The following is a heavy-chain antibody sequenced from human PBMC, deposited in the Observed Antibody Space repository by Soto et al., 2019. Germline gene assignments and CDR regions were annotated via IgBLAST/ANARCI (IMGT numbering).Heavy chain of an antibody. J-gene: IGHJ4*02. CDR1: GGTFSSYA. CDR3: ARVTGGYSYGYFDY. V-gene: IGHV1-69*01. Sequence: QVQLVQSGAAVKKPGSSVKVSCKASGGTFSSYAISWVRQAPGHGLAWMGGIIPIFGTANYAQKFQGRVTITADESTSTAYMELSSLRSEDTAVYYCARVTGGYSYGYFDYWGQGTLVTVSS. D-gene: IGHD5-18*01. CDR2: IIPIFGTA.